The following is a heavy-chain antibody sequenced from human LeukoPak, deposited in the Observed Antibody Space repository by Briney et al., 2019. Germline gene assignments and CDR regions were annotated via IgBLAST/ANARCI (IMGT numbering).Heavy chain of an antibody. V-gene: IGHV4-59*01. J-gene: IGHJ4*02. CDR3: ARCGLSDYGDFCPFDY. CDR1: GGSISSYY. CDR2: IYYSGST. D-gene: IGHD4-17*01. Sequence: SETLSLTCTVSGGSISSYYWSWIRQPPGKGLEWIGYIYYSGSTNYNPSLKSRVTISVDTSKNQFSLKLSSVTAADTAVYYCARCGLSDYGDFCPFDYWGQGTLVTVSS.